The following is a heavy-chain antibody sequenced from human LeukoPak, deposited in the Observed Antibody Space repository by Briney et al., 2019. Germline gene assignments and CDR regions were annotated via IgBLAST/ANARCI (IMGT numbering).Heavy chain of an antibody. Sequence: GSSVKVSCKASGGTFSSYAISWVRQAPGQGLEWMGRIIPILGIANYAQKFQGRVTITADTSTSTAYMELSSMRSEDTAVYYCARESSIVGATLRYWGQGTLVTVSS. CDR3: ARESSIVGATLRY. V-gene: IGHV1-69*04. CDR2: IIPILGIA. CDR1: GGTFSSYA. D-gene: IGHD1-26*01. J-gene: IGHJ4*02.